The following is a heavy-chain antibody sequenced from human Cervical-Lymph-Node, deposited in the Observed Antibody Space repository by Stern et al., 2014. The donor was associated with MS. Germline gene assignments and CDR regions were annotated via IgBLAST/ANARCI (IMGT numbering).Heavy chain of an antibody. CDR3: ARDRGVVVIFDY. CDR2: ISSSSSYT. CDR1: GFTFSDYY. D-gene: IGHD3-22*01. V-gene: IGHV3-11*06. J-gene: IGHJ4*02. Sequence: VQLVESGGGLVKPGGSLRLSCAASGFTFSDYYMSWIRQAPGKGLEWVSYISSSSSYTNYADSVKGRFTISRDNAKNSLYLQMNRLRAEDTAVYYCARDRGVVVIFDYWGQGTLVTVSS.